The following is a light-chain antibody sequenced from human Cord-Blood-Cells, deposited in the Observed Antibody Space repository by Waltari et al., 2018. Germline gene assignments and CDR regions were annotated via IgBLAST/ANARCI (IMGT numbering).Light chain of an antibody. V-gene: IGKV4-1*01. CDR1: QSVLYSSNNKNY. J-gene: IGKJ2*01. CDR2: WAS. CDR3: QQYCSTPMYT. Sequence: DIVMTQSPDSLAVSLGERATINCKSSQSVLYSSNNKNYLAWYQQKPGQPPKLLIYWASTREPGVPDRFSGSGSGTDFPLASRSLQAADVAVYCCQQYCSTPMYTVVQGTKLEIK.